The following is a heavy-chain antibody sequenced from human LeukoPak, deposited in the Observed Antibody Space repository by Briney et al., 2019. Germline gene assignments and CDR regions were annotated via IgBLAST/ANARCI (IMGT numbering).Heavy chain of an antibody. V-gene: IGHV3-7*01. CDR2: INQDGSKE. J-gene: IGHJ4*02. D-gene: IGHD5-12*01. CDR1: GFTFSNYW. CDR3: VRDGGVSGYDLLDY. Sequence: GGSLRLSCAASGFTFSNYWKTWVRQAPGKGLEWVAHINQDGSKEYYVDSVKARFTISRDNAKNSLSLQMNSLRAEDTAVYYCVRDGGVSGYDLLDYWGQGTLVTVSS.